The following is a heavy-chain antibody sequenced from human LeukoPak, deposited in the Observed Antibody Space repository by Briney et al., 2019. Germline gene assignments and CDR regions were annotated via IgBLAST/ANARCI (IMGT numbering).Heavy chain of an antibody. V-gene: IGHV1-46*01. CDR2: INPSGGST. CDR1: GYTFTSYY. D-gene: IGHD2-15*01. J-gene: IGHJ3*02. CDR3: AREACSGGSCYSVLDAFDI. Sequence: ASVKVSCKASGYTFTSYYMHWVRQAPGQGLEWMGIINPSGGSTSYAQKFQGRVTMTRDTSTSTVHMELSSLRSEDTAVYYCAREACSGGSCYSVLDAFDIWGQGTMVTVSS.